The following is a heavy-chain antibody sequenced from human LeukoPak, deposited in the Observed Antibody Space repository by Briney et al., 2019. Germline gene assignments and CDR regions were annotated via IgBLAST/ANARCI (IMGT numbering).Heavy chain of an antibody. CDR3: AKDRYSSSWYLGY. Sequence: GGSLRLSCAASGFIFSSYDIHWVRQAPGKGLEWVAVISYDGSNKYYADSVKGRFTISRDNSKNTLYLQMNSLRAEDTAVYYCAKDRYSSSWYLGYWGQGTLVTVSS. CDR2: ISYDGSNK. D-gene: IGHD6-13*01. J-gene: IGHJ4*02. V-gene: IGHV3-30*18. CDR1: GFIFSSYD.